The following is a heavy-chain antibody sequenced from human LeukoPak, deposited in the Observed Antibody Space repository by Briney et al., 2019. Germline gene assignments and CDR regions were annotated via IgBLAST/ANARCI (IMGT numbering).Heavy chain of an antibody. D-gene: IGHD3-22*01. CDR3: ARDPQATVYRSGHIDY. CDR2: INPSGGRT. J-gene: IGHJ4*02. CDR1: GYTFTSYF. Sequence: ASVTVSFKAFGYTFTSYFLHWVRQAPGQGLEWMGIINPSGGRTSYAQKFQGRVTMTRDMSTSTVYMELSGLRSEDTAVYYCARDPQATVYRSGHIDYWGQGTLVTVSS. V-gene: IGHV1-46*01.